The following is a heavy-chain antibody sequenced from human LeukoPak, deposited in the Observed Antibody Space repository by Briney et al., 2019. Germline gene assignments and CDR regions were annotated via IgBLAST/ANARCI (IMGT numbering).Heavy chain of an antibody. Sequence: PSETLSLTCTVSGGSISSYYWSWIRQPPGKGLERIGYIYYSGSTNYNPSLKSRVTISVDTSKNQFSLKLSSVTAADTAVYYCARGDPGRSSTLEVFDYWGQGTLVTVSS. CDR1: GGSISSYY. CDR2: IYYSGST. CDR3: ARGDPGRSSTLEVFDY. D-gene: IGHD6-6*01. V-gene: IGHV4-59*01. J-gene: IGHJ4*02.